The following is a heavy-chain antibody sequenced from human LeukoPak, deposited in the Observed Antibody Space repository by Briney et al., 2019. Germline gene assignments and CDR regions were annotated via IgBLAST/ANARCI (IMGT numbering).Heavy chain of an antibody. D-gene: IGHD2-15*01. CDR1: GFTFSSYG. CDR2: ISYDGSNK. CDR3: AKDSPNCSGGSCYIGWFDP. J-gene: IGHJ5*02. Sequence: PGGSLRLSCAASGFTFSSYGMHWVRQAPGKGLEWVAVISYDGSNKYYADSVKGRSTISRDNSKNTLYLQMNSLRAEDTAVYYCAKDSPNCSGGSCYIGWFDPWGQGTLVTVSS. V-gene: IGHV3-30*18.